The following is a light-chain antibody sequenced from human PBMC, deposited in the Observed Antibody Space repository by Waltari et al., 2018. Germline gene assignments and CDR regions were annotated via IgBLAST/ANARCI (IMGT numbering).Light chain of an antibody. CDR2: GNS. J-gene: IGLJ3*02. CDR3: QSYDSSLSGLV. CDR1: SSHLGAGYA. V-gene: IGLV1-40*01. Sequence: QSVLPQPPSVSGAPGQTYTISRTGSSSHLGAGYACHRYQQLPGTAPKLLIHGNSNRPSGVPDRVSGSKSGTSASLAITGLQAEDEADYYCQSYDSSLSGLVFGGGTKLTVL.